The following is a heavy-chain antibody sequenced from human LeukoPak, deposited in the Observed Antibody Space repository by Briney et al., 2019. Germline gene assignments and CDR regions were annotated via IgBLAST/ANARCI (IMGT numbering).Heavy chain of an antibody. D-gene: IGHD6-13*01. Sequence: GGSLRLSCAASGFTFSSYAMRWVRQAPGMGLEWVAVISYDGSNKYYADSVKGRFTISRDNSKNTLYLQMNSLRAEDTAVYYCAREGSWWQQLAFDYWGQGTLVTVSS. CDR2: ISYDGSNK. J-gene: IGHJ4*02. CDR3: AREGSWWQQLAFDY. V-gene: IGHV3-30-3*01. CDR1: GFTFSSYA.